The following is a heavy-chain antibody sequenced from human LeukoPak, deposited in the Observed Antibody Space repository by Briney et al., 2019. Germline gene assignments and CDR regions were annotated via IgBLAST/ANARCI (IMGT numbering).Heavy chain of an antibody. CDR3: TTGQSSDDGGLDY. CDR2: IKSKTDGGTT. J-gene: IGHJ4*02. D-gene: IGHD3-22*01. CDR1: GFTFSNAW. V-gene: IGHV3-15*01. Sequence: GGSLRLSCAASGFTFSNAWMSWVRQAPGKGLEWVGRIKSKTDGGTTDYAAPVKGRFTISRDDSKNTLYLQMNSLKTEDTAVYYCTTGQSSDDGGLDYWGQGTLVTVSS.